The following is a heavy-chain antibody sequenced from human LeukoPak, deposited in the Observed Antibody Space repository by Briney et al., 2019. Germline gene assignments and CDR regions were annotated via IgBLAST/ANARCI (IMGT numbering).Heavy chain of an antibody. CDR2: ISWNSGSI. Sequence: SLRLSCAASGFTFDDYAMHWVRQAPGKGLEWVSGISWNSGSIGYADSVKGRFTISRDNVKNSLYLQMTSLRAEDTALYYCAKDKEQWYSSGWPDYWGQGTLVTVSS. J-gene: IGHJ4*02. D-gene: IGHD6-19*01. V-gene: IGHV3-9*01. CDR3: AKDKEQWYSSGWPDY. CDR1: GFTFDDYA.